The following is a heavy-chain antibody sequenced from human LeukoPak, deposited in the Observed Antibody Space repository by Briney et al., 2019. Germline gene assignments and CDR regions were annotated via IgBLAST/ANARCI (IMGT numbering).Heavy chain of an antibody. CDR2: ITAGGGST. CDR1: GFSFSDYA. J-gene: IGHJ4*02. CDR3: AKAHQWLPYLDY. Sequence: GGSLRLSCAASGFSFSDYAMNWVRQAPGKGLEWVSGITAGGGSTYYADSVKGRFTISRDNSKNTLYLQLNSLRAEDTAVYYCAKAHQWLPYLDYWGQGTLVTVSS. V-gene: IGHV3-23*01. D-gene: IGHD6-19*01.